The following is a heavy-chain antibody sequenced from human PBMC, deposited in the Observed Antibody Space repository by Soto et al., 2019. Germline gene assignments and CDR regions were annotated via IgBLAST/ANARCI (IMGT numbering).Heavy chain of an antibody. CDR1: GYTFTSYG. J-gene: IGHJ4*02. CDR2: ISAYNGNT. D-gene: IGHD3-10*01. CDR3: GRGLTMVRGAKPDY. V-gene: IGHV1-18*01. Sequence: QVQLLQSGAEVKKPGASVKVSCKASGYTFTSYGISWVRQAPGQGLEWMGWISAYNGNTNYAQKLQGRVTMTTDTSPSTGYMGVGRLGSDDTAGYFCGRGLTMVRGAKPDYWGQGTLVTLSS.